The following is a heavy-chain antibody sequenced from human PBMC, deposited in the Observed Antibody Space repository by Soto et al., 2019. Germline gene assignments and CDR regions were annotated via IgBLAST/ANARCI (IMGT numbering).Heavy chain of an antibody. CDR1: GASIIAGGFS. CDR3: GSGGGSHSFEY. D-gene: IGHD2-15*01. J-gene: IGHJ4*02. CDR2: ISHLEST. V-gene: IGHV4-30-2*06. Sequence: SPILSLTCPFFGASIIAGGFSWSWPRQSPGKGLEWIGYISHLESTYFHPSFKSRLTMSIDRTRNQFSLKLSSVTAADMSVCYCGSGGGSHSFEYWRQGLRVTVPS.